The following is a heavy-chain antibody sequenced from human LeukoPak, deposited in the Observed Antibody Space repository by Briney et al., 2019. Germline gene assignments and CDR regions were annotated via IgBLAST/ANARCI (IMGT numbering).Heavy chain of an antibody. CDR2: INPSGGST. Sequence: ASVKVSCTASGYTFTSYYMHWVRQAPGQGLEWMGIINPSGGSTSYAQKFQGRVSMTRDMSTSTDYMELSSLRSEDTAVYYCARDNSVEDTAWWFDPWGQGTLVTVSS. CDR1: GYTFTSYY. CDR3: ARDNSVEDTAWWFDP. V-gene: IGHV1-46*01. J-gene: IGHJ5*02. D-gene: IGHD4-23*01.